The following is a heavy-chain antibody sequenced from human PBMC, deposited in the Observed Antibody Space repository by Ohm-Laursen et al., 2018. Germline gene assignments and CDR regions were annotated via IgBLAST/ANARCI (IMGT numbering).Heavy chain of an antibody. CDR1: GFTFSSIW. J-gene: IGHJ6*02. CDR3: ARVGTMVRGGGYDGMDV. V-gene: IGHV3-74*01. CDR2: INTDGSST. D-gene: IGHD3-10*01. Sequence: SLRLSCAASGFTFSSIWMHWVRQAPGKGLMWVSRINTDGSSTAYADSVKGRFTISRDNAKNSLYLQMNSLRAEDTAVYYCARVGTMVRGGGYDGMDVWGQGTTVTVSS.